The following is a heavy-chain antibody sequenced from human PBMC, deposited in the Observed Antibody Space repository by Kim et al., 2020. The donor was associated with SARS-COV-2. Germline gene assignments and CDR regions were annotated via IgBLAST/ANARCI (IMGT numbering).Heavy chain of an antibody. CDR1: GFTFSSYS. V-gene: IGHV3-48*02. CDR3: ARDPVAGGMATADY. D-gene: IGHD5-12*01. J-gene: IGHJ4*02. CDR2: ISSSSSTI. Sequence: GGSLRLSCAASGFTFSSYSMNWVRQAPGKGLEWVSYISSSSSTIYYADSVKGRFTISRDNAKNSLYLQMNSLRDEDTAVYYCARDPVAGGMATADYWGQGTLVTVSS.